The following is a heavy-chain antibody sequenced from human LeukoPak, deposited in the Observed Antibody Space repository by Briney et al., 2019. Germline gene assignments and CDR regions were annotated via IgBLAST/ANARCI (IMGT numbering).Heavy chain of an antibody. CDR3: ARTLRFFRFLDV. J-gene: IGHJ6*02. D-gene: IGHD3-3*01. CDR2: IYYSGST. V-gene: IGHV4-31*11. CDR1: GGSFSGYY. Sequence: LSLTCAVYGGSFSGYYWSWIRQHPGKGLEWIGYIYYSGSTYYNPSLKSRVTISVDTSKNQFSLKLSSVTAADTAVYYCARTLRFFRFLDVWGQGTTVTVSS.